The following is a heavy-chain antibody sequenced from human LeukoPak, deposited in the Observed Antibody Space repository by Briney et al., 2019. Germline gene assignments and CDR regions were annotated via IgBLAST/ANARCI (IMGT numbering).Heavy chain of an antibody. D-gene: IGHD3-10*01. V-gene: IGHV4-30-2*01. CDR1: GGSISSGGYS. CDR3: ARFGSGSWGSWFDP. CDR2: IYHSGST. J-gene: IGHJ5*02. Sequence: SETLSLTCAVSGGSISSGGYSWSWIRQPPGKGLEWIGYIYHSGSTYYNPSLKSRVTISADRSKNQFSLKLSSVTAADTAVYYCARFGSGSWGSWFDPWGQGTLVTVSS.